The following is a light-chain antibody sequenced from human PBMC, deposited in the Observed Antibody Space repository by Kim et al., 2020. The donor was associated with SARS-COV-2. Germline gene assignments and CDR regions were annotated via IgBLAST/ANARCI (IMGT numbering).Light chain of an antibody. V-gene: IGLV3-10*01. J-gene: IGLJ2*01. CDR3: YSTDSSGNHRV. CDR2: EDS. CDR1: ALTKKY. Sequence: PGQTARITCSGDALTKKYAYWYQQKSGQAPVLVIYEDSKRPSGIPERFSGSSSGTMATLTISGAQVEDEADYYCYSTDSSGNHRVFGGGTQLTVL.